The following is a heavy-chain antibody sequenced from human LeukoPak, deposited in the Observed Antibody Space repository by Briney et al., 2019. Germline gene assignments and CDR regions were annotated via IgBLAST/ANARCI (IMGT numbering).Heavy chain of an antibody. D-gene: IGHD1-1*01. CDR2: ISYDGSNK. CDR3: ARHTTGYNSPRDSFNI. J-gene: IGHJ3*02. CDR1: GFTFSNYA. Sequence: GSLRLSCAASGFTFSNYAMHWVRQAPGKGLEWVAVISYDGSNKYYADSVKGRFTISRDNSKNTLYLQMNSLRAEDTAVYYCARHTTGYNSPRDSFNIWGQGTMVTVSS. V-gene: IGHV3-30*04.